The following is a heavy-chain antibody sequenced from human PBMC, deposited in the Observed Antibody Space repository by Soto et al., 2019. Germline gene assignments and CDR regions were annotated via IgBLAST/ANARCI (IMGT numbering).Heavy chain of an antibody. V-gene: IGHV1-69*13. Sequence: SVKVSCKAPGGTFSIYAISCVLQSPGQGLEWMGGIIPIFGTANYAQKFQGRVTITADESTSTAYMELSSLRSEDTAVYYCARENPYYYYGMDVWGQGTTVTVSS. CDR2: IIPIFGTA. J-gene: IGHJ6*02. CDR3: ARENPYYYYGMDV. CDR1: GGTFSIYA.